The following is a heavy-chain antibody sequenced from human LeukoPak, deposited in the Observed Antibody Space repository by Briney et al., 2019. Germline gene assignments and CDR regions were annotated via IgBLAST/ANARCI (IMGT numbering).Heavy chain of an antibody. CDR2: INSDGSST. J-gene: IGHJ4*02. V-gene: IGHV3-74*01. CDR1: GFTFSDYY. CDR3: VRPYYYGSGSYYGY. D-gene: IGHD3-10*01. Sequence: GGSLRLSCAASGFTFSDYYMSWIRQAPGKGLVWVSRINSDGSSTNYADSVKGRFTISRDNAKNTLYLQMNSLRAEDTAVYYCVRPYYYGSGSYYGYWGQGTLVTVSS.